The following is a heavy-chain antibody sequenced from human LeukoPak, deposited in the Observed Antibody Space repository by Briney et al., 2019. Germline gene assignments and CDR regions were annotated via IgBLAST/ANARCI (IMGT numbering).Heavy chain of an antibody. J-gene: IGHJ5*02. V-gene: IGHV1-2*02. Sequence: ASVKVSCKASGYTFTVYYMHWVRQAPGQGLEWMGWINPNSGGTNYAQKFQGRVTMTRDTSISTAYMELSRLRSDDTAVYYCARVARVTMVRGVWFDPWGQGTLVTVSS. CDR2: INPNSGGT. D-gene: IGHD3-10*01. CDR1: GYTFTVYY. CDR3: ARVARVTMVRGVWFDP.